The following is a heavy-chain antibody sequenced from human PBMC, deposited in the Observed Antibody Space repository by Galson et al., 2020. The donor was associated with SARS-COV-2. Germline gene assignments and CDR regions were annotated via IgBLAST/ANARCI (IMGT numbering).Heavy chain of an antibody. CDR3: ARDTRRPSDIVATTLPY. Sequence: SETLSLTCAVSGDSISSSNWWNWVRQSPGKGLEWIGEIYHTGDTNYNPSLKSRVTISVDKSKNQFSLKVRSVTAADTAVYYCARDTRRPSDIVATTLPYWGQGLLVTVS. CDR2: IYHTGDT. CDR1: GDSISSSNW. V-gene: IGHV4-4*02. J-gene: IGHJ4*02. D-gene: IGHD5-12*01.